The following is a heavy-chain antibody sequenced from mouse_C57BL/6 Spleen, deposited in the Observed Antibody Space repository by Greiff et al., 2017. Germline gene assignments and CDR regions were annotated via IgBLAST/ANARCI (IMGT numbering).Heavy chain of an antibody. Sequence: VQLQQSGPELVKPGASVKISCKASGYTFTDYYMNWVKQSHGKSLEWIGDINPNNGGTSYNQKFKGKATLTVDKSSSTAYMELRSLTSEDSAVYYCARGGYYYGSSLFDYWGQGTTLTVSS. V-gene: IGHV1-26*01. CDR2: INPNNGGT. J-gene: IGHJ2*01. CDR1: GYTFTDYY. D-gene: IGHD1-1*01. CDR3: ARGGYYYGSSLFDY.